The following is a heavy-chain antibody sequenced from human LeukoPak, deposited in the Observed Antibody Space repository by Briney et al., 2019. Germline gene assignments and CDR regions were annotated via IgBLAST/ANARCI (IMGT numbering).Heavy chain of an antibody. Sequence: SETLSLTCTVSGGSISTYYWSWIRQSAGKGLEWIGRIQTSGSTNYNPSLKSRVTISVDTSKNQFSLKLSSVTAADTAVYYCARQSYGSGGPYYMDVWGKGTTVTVSS. CDR3: ARQSYGSGGPYYMDV. D-gene: IGHD3-10*01. J-gene: IGHJ6*03. V-gene: IGHV4-4*07. CDR1: GGSISTYY. CDR2: IQTSGST.